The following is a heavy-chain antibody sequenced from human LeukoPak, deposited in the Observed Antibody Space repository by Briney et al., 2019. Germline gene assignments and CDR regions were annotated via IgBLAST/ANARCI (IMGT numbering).Heavy chain of an antibody. V-gene: IGHV4-30-4*08. D-gene: IGHD6-13*01. CDR2: IYYSGST. CDR1: GGSISSGDYY. CDR3: AIAAAGYTHYFDY. Sequence: SQTLSLTCTVSGGSISSGDYYWSWIRQPPGKGLEWIGYIYYSGSTYYNPSLKSRVTISVDTSKNQFSLKLSSVTAADTAVYCCAIAAAGYTHYFDYWGQGTLVTVSS. J-gene: IGHJ4*02.